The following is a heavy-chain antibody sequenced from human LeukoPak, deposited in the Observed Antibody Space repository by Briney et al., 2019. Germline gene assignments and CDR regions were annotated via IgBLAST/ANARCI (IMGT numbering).Heavy chain of an antibody. V-gene: IGHV4-59*08. CDR1: GGSISSYY. CDR3: ARSRYCSGGSCYGY. D-gene: IGHD2-15*01. CDR2: IYYSGGT. Sequence: SETLSLTCTVSGGSISSYYWSWIRQPPGKGLEWIGYIYYSGGTNYNPSLKSRVTISVDTSKNQFSLKLSSVTAADTAVYYCARSRYCSGGSCYGYWGQGTLVTVSS. J-gene: IGHJ4*02.